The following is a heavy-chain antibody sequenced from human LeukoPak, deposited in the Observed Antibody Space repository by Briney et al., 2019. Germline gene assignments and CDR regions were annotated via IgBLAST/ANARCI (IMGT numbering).Heavy chain of an antibody. D-gene: IGHD6-13*01. V-gene: IGHV3-48*01. CDR2: ISYNSNAI. CDR1: GFIFSGYG. Sequence: GGSLRLSCAASGFIFSGYGMNWVRQAPGKGLEWLSYISYNSNAIYYADSVKGRFTISRDTAKNSLYLQMNGLRAEDTAVYYYARTQQQLIFDYWGQGTLVTVSS. CDR3: ARTQQQLIFDY. J-gene: IGHJ4*02.